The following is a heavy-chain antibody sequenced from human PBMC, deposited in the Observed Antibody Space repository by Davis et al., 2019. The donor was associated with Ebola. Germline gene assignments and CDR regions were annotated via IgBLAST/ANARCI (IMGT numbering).Heavy chain of an antibody. V-gene: IGHV4-34*01. CDR1: GGSFSGYY. CDR3: ALSARRGMYYYYGMDV. Sequence: PSETLSLTCAVYGGSFSGYYWSWIRQPPGKGLEWIGEINHSGSTNYNPSLKSRVTISVDTSKNQFSLKLSSVTAADTAVYYCALSARRGMYYYYGMDVWGQGTTVTVSS. CDR2: INHSGST. D-gene: IGHD6-6*01. J-gene: IGHJ6*02.